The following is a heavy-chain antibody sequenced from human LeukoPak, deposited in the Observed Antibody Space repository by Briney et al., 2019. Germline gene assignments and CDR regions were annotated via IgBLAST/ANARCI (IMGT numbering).Heavy chain of an antibody. CDR3: AKDGGYYYDSSGYYHLDY. D-gene: IGHD3-22*01. CDR2: ISYDGSNK. V-gene: IGHV3-30*18. Sequence: PGGSLRLSCAASGFTFSSYGMHWVRQAPGKGLEWVAVISYDGSNKYYADSVKGRFTISRDNSKNTLYLQMNSLRAEDTAVYYCAKDGGYYYDSSGYYHLDYWGQGTLVTVSS. J-gene: IGHJ4*02. CDR1: GFTFSSYG.